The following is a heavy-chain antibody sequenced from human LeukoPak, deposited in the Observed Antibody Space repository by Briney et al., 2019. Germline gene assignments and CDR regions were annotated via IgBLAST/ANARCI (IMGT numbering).Heavy chain of an antibody. J-gene: IGHJ4*02. Sequence: GGSLRLSCAASGFTFSSYSMNWVRQAPGKGLEWVSSISSSSSYIYYADSVKGRFTISRDNAKNSLYLQMSSLRAEDTAVYYCARAWGYSGYDTDWGQGTLVTVSS. V-gene: IGHV3-21*01. CDR1: GFTFSSYS. D-gene: IGHD5-12*01. CDR3: ARAWGYSGYDTD. CDR2: ISSSSSYI.